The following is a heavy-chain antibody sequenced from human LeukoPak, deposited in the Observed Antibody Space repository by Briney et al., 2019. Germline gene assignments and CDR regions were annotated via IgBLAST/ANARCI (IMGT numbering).Heavy chain of an antibody. Sequence: GRSLRLSCAASGFTFSSYAMHWVRQAPGKGLEWVSVIYSGGSTYYADSVKGRFTISRDNSKNTLYLQMNSLRAEDTAVYYCARASTGVDYWGQGTLVTVSS. CDR2: IYSGGST. V-gene: IGHV3-53*01. J-gene: IGHJ4*02. D-gene: IGHD7-27*01. CDR3: ARASTGVDY. CDR1: GFTFSSYA.